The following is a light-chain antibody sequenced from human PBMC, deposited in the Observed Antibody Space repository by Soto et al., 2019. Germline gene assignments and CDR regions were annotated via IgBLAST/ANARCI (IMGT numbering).Light chain of an antibody. CDR2: GAS. J-gene: IGKJ1*01. CDR3: LQHNSYPRT. Sequence: EIQMTQSPSSLSAFVGDRVTITCRASQGIRNDLVWYQQKPGKAPKRLIYGASSLQSGVPSRFSGSGSETEFTFTISSLQPEDFATYFCLQHNSYPRTFGQGTKVDIK. CDR1: QGIRND. V-gene: IGKV1-17*01.